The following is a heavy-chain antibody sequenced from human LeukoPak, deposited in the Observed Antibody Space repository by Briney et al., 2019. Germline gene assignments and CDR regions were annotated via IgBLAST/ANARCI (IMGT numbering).Heavy chain of an antibody. J-gene: IGHJ5*01. Sequence: ASVKVSCKASGYTFTGYYMHWVRQAPGQGLEWMGWINPNSGGTNYAQKFQGRVTMTRDTSISTAYMELSRLRSDDTAVYYCARGASGVYTVTTSWFDSWGQGTLVTVSS. V-gene: IGHV1-2*02. D-gene: IGHD4-17*01. CDR3: ARGASGVYTVTTSWFDS. CDR2: INPNSGGT. CDR1: GYTFTGYY.